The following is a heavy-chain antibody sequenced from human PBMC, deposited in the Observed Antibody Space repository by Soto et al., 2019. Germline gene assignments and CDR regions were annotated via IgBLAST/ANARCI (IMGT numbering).Heavy chain of an antibody. CDR1: GYTFTGYY. D-gene: IGHD1-1*01. J-gene: IGHJ6*02. CDR2: INPNSGGT. Sequence: ASVKVSCKASGYTFTGYYMHWVRQAPGQGLEWMGWINPNSGGTNYAQKFQGWVTMTRDTSISTAYMELSRLRSDDTAVYYCARAQLETYGMDVWGQGTTVTVSS. V-gene: IGHV1-2*04. CDR3: ARAQLETYGMDV.